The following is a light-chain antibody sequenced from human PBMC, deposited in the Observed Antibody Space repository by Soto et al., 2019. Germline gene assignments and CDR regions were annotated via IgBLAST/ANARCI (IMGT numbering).Light chain of an antibody. CDR3: QQSYSTPLT. J-gene: IGKJ4*01. Sequence: DIQMTHSPSSLSASVGDRVTITCRASQSISSYLNRYQQKPGKAPKLLIYAASSLQSGVPSRFSGSGSGTDFTLTISSLQPEDFETYYCQQSYSTPLTLGGGTKVDIK. CDR2: AAS. CDR1: QSISSY. V-gene: IGKV1-39*01.